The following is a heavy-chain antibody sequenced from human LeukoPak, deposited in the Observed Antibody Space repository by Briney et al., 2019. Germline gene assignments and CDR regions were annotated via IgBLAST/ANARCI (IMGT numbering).Heavy chain of an antibody. D-gene: IGHD3-22*01. V-gene: IGHV3-21*01. Sequence: GGSLRLSCAASGFTFSSYSMNWVRQAPGKGLEWVSSISSSSSYIYYADSVKGRFTISRDNAKNSLYLQMNSLRAEDTAVYYCARDVDDSSGYPYYFDYWGQGTLVTVSS. CDR2: ISSSSSYI. CDR1: GFTFSSYS. CDR3: ARDVDDSSGYPYYFDY. J-gene: IGHJ4*02.